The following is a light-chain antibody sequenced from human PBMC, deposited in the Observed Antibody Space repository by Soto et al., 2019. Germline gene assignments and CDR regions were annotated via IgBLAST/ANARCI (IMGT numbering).Light chain of an antibody. J-gene: IGLJ2*01. CDR2: EGS. Sequence: QSVLTQPASVSGFPGQSMTISCTGTSSDVGSYNLVSWYQQHPGKAPKLMIYEGSKRPSGVSNRFSGSKSGNTASLTISGLQAEDEADYYCCSYAGSSTFVVFGGGTKLTVL. V-gene: IGLV2-23*03. CDR3: CSYAGSSTFVV. CDR1: SSDVGSYNL.